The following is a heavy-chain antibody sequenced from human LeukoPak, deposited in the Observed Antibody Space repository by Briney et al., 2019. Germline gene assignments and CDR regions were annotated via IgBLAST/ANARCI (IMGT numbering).Heavy chain of an antibody. J-gene: IGHJ4*02. D-gene: IGHD6-13*01. Sequence: KPSETLSLTCTVSGGSISSYYWSWIRQPPGKGLEWIGYIYYSGSTNYNPSLKSRVTISVDTSKNHFSLKLSSVTAADTAVYYCARGFGLAAAGADYWGQGTLVTVSS. CDR2: IYYSGST. CDR1: GGSISSYY. CDR3: ARGFGLAAAGADY. V-gene: IGHV4-59*08.